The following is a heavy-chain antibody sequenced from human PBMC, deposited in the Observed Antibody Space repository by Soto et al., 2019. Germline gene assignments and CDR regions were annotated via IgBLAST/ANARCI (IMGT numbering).Heavy chain of an antibody. D-gene: IGHD3-10*01. Sequence: PGGSLRLSCAASGFTFSSYSMNWVRQAPGKGLEWVSSISSSSSYIYYADSVKGRFTISRDNAKNSLYLQMNSLRAEDTAVYYCARNEYYYGSGADYWGQGTLVTISS. CDR1: GFTFSSYS. J-gene: IGHJ4*02. CDR2: ISSSSSYI. V-gene: IGHV3-21*01. CDR3: ARNEYYYGSGADY.